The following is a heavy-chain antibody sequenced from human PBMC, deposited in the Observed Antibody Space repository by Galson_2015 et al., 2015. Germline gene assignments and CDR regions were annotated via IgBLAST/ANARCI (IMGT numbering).Heavy chain of an antibody. CDR3: ARARGIRYYDSSGYDY. J-gene: IGHJ4*02. V-gene: IGHV3-30-3*01. CDR2: ISYDGSNK. D-gene: IGHD3-22*01. Sequence: SLRLSCAASGFTFSSYAMHWVRQAPGKGLEWVAVISYDGSNKYYADSVKGRFTISRDNSKNTLYLQMNSLRAEDTAVYYCARARGIRYYDSSGYDYWGQGTLVTVSS. CDR1: GFTFSSYA.